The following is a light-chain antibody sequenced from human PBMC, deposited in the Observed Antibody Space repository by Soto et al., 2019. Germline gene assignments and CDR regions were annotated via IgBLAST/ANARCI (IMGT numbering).Light chain of an antibody. CDR2: GAS. CDR1: QSVGSN. CDR3: QQYNVWPLT. J-gene: IGKJ4*01. Sequence: EIVMTQSAATLSVSPGERATLSCRPSQSVGSNLDWYQQKPGQAPRLLIYGASTRATGIPVRFSGSGSGTDFSLTISSLHSEDFAVYYCQQYNVWPLTFGGGTKVEIE. V-gene: IGKV3-15*01.